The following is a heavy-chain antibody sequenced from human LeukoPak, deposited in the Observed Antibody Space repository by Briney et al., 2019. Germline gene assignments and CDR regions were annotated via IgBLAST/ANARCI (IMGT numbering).Heavy chain of an antibody. CDR1: GYTFTSYA. J-gene: IGHJ4*02. CDR3: ARGILDSSGYSSSGFDY. D-gene: IGHD3-22*01. Sequence: GASVKVSCKASGYTFTSYAVNWVRQAPGQGLEWMGWINTNTGNPTYAQGFTGRFVFSLDTSVSTAYLQISSLKAEDTAVYYCARGILDSSGYSSSGFDYWGQGTLVTVSS. CDR2: INTNTGNP. V-gene: IGHV7-4-1*02.